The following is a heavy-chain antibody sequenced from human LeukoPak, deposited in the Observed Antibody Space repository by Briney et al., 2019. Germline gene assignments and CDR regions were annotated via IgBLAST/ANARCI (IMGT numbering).Heavy chain of an antibody. CDR3: ARCRASHAFDI. CDR2: IYYSGST. CDR1: GGSISSGGYY. J-gene: IGHJ3*02. V-gene: IGHV4-31*03. D-gene: IGHD3-10*01. Sequence: PSQTLSLTFTVSGGSISSGGYYWSWIRQHPGKGLEWIGYIYYSGSTYYNPSLKSRVTISVDTSKNQFSLKLSSVTAADTAVYYCARCRASHAFDIWGQGTMVTVSS.